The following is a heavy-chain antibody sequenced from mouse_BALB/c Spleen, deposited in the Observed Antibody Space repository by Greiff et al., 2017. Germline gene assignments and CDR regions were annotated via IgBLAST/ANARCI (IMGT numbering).Heavy chain of an antibody. J-gene: IGHJ1*01. V-gene: IGHV5-17*02. CDR3: ARSLLRHWYFDV. Sequence: EVQLVESGGGLVQPGGSRKLSCAASGFTFSSFGMHWVRQAPEKGLEWVAYISSGSSTIYYADTVKGRFTISRDNPKNTLFLQMTSLRSEDTAMYYCARSLLRHWYFDVWGAGTTVTVSS. CDR1: GFTFSSFG. D-gene: IGHD1-2*01. CDR2: ISSGSSTI.